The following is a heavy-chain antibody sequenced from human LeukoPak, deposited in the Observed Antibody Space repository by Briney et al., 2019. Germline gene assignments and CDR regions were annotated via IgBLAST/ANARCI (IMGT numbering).Heavy chain of an antibody. V-gene: IGHV4-39*01. J-gene: IGHJ4*02. CDR2: LYSSGTT. CDR1: GASISSGRNY. D-gene: IGHD1-1*01. CDR3: ARHLSGTTMAHYFDH. Sequence: SETLSLTCTVSGASISSGRNYWGWIRQSPGKGLEWIPSLYSSGTTHYNPSLQSRVSVSVDTSKNQFSVRLNSLTAADTAVYYCARHLSGTTMAHYFDHWGQGTVVTVSS.